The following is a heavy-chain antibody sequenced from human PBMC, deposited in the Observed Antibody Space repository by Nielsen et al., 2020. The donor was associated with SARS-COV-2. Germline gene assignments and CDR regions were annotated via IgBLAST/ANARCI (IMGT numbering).Heavy chain of an antibody. CDR1: GGSINSSSYY. CDR2: IYNSGST. D-gene: IGHD2-15*01. V-gene: IGHV4-61*05. J-gene: IGHJ5*02. Sequence: SETLSLTCTVSGGSINSSSYYWTWIRQPPGKGLEWIGYIYNSGSTNYNPSLKSRVTVSVDISKNQFSLRLSSVTAADTAVYYCALSRGAQVGGNWFDPWGQGTLVIVSS. CDR3: ALSRGAQVGGNWFDP.